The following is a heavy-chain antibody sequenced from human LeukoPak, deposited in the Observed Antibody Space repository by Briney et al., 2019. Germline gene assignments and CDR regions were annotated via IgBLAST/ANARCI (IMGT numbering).Heavy chain of an antibody. D-gene: IGHD6-19*01. V-gene: IGHV1-69*04. CDR3: ARDRDSSGWYERGGFDY. CDR1: GGTFSSYA. Sequence: SVKVACKASGGTFSSYAISWVRQGPGQGHDLMGRIIPILGMANYAQKFQGRVTITADKSTSTAYMELSSLRSEDTAVYYCARDRDSSGWYERGGFDYWGQGTLVTASS. J-gene: IGHJ4*02. CDR2: IIPILGMA.